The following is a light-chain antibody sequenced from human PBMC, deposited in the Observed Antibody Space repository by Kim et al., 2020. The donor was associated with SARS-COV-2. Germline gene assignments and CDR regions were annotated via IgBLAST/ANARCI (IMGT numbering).Light chain of an antibody. V-gene: IGLV1-47*01. J-gene: IGLJ3*02. CDR1: SSNIGSNY. CDR3: AAWDDSLSGRV. CDR2: RNN. Sequence: ELTQPPSASGTPGQRVTISCSGSSSNIGSNYVYWYQQLPGTAPKLLIYRNNQRPSGVPDRFSGSKSGTSASLAISGLRSEDEADYYCAAWDDSLSGRVFGGG.